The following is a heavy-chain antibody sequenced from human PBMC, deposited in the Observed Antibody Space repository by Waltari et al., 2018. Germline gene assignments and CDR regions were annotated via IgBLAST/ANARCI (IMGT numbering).Heavy chain of an antibody. D-gene: IGHD1-1*01. CDR2: ISGSGCST. CDR1: GFTFSSYA. J-gene: IGHJ4*02. Sequence: EVQLLESGGGLVQPGGSLRLSCAASGFTFSSYAMSWVRQAPGKGLEWVAAISGSGCSTYYADSVKGRYTLARYNSKNTLYLQMNSLRAEDTAVYYCAKGPLEGEPTRTVTHLFDYWGQGTLVTVSS. V-gene: IGHV3-23*01. CDR3: AKGPLEGEPTRTVTHLFDY.